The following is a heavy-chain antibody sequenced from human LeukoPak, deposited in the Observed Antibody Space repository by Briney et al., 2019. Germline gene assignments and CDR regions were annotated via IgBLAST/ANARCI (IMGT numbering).Heavy chain of an antibody. Sequence: PSETLSVTCTVSGGSISSYYWSWIRQPPGKGLEWIGYIYYSGSTHYNPSLKSRVTISVDTSKNQFSLKLSSVTAADTAVYYCARSEGYCSGGSCYGPGVKEIDYWGQGTLVTVSS. D-gene: IGHD2-15*01. V-gene: IGHV4-59*08. CDR1: GGSISSYY. CDR2: IYYSGST. J-gene: IGHJ4*02. CDR3: ARSEGYCSGGSCYGPGVKEIDY.